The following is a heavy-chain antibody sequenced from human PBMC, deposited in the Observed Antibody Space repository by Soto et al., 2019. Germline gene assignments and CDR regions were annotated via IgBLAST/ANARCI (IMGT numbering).Heavy chain of an antibody. CDR1: GFTFSSVA. CDR3: AKDTSLEVSIPDV. CDR2: ISASGGST. D-gene: IGHD3-16*02. V-gene: IGHV3-23*01. J-gene: IGHJ6*02. Sequence: GGSLRLSCAGSGFTFSSVAMTWVRQAPGKGLEWVSSISASGGSTYYADSVKGRFTISRDNSKNTLYLQMNSLRAEDTAVYYCAKDTSLEVSIPDVWGQGTTVTVSS.